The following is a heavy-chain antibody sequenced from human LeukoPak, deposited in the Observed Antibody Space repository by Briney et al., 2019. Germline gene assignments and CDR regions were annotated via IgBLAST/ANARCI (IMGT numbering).Heavy chain of an antibody. Sequence: GGSLRLSCAASGFTFSSSWMTWVRQAPGKGLEWVADIRQDGGSKNYVDSVKGRFTISRDNARNSLYLQMNSLRAEDTAIYFCAREHSSTWDGDYFDYWGQGALVTVSS. CDR1: GFTFSSSW. CDR3: AREHSSTWDGDYFDY. V-gene: IGHV3-7*01. CDR2: IRQDGGSK. D-gene: IGHD6-13*01. J-gene: IGHJ4*02.